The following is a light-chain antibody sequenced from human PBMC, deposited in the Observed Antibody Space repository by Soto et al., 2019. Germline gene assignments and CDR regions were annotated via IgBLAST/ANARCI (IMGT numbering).Light chain of an antibody. J-gene: IGKJ4*01. CDR3: QQYGTSPLT. CDR2: GAS. V-gene: IGKV3-20*01. CDR1: QCVRNSY. Sequence: PGERATLSCRASQCVRNSYLTGYQQKPGQAPRLLIYGASSRATGIPDRFSGSGSGTDFTLTISRLEPEDFAVYYCQQYGTSPLTFGGGTKVEIK.